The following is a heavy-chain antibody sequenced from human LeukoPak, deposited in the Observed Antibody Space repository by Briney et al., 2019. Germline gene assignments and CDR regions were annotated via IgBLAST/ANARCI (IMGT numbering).Heavy chain of an antibody. J-gene: IGHJ3*02. V-gene: IGHV3-23*01. Sequence: GGSLRLSCAASGFTISSYGMSWVRQSPGKGLEWVSTTTEGGGSTYYADSVMGRFSISRDNSRNTVHLQMSSLRAEDTAAYYCAKDGGRWAFDIWGRGTMVTVSS. CDR3: AKDGGRWAFDI. CDR1: GFTISSYG. D-gene: IGHD3-10*01. CDR2: TTEGGGST.